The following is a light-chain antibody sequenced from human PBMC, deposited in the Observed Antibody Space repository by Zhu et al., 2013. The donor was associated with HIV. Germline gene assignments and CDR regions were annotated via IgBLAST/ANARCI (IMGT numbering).Light chain of an antibody. CDR3: QQYGISPRA. CDR2: GVS. CDR1: QSVSSNY. V-gene: IGKV3-20*01. J-gene: IGKJ1*01. Sequence: EIVLTQSPGTLSLSPGERATLSCRASQSVSSNYFAWYQQKPGQAPRLLIYGVSSRATGIPDRFSGSGSGTDFTLTISRLEPEDFAVYYCQQYGISPRAFGQGTKVEIK.